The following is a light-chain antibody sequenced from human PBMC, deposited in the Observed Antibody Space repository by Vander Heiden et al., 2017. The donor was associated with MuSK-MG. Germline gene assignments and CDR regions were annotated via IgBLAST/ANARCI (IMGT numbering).Light chain of an antibody. Sequence: QSALTQPRSVSGSPGQSVTISCTGTSSDVGGYNYVSWYEQHPGKSPNLMIYEAYKRPSGVPDRFSGSKSGNTASLTISGLQAEDEADYYCCSYAGSYTLIFGGGTKVTVL. V-gene: IGLV2-11*01. J-gene: IGLJ2*01. CDR1: SSDVGGYNY. CDR3: CSYAGSYTLI. CDR2: EAY.